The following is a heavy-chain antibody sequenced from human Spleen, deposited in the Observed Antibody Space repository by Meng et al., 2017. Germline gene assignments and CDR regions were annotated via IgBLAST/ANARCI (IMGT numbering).Heavy chain of an antibody. CDR2: INPNSGGT. Sequence: SVKVSCKASGYTFTGYYMHWVRQAPGQGLEWMGRINPNSGGTNYAQKFQGRVTLTRDTSNSTASLELNRQRSDDAAVYYCARDGSRVRGAEMDYWGQGTPVTVSS. CDR1: GYTFTGYY. J-gene: IGHJ4*02. V-gene: IGHV1-2*06. CDR3: ARDGSRVRGAEMDY. D-gene: IGHD3-10*01.